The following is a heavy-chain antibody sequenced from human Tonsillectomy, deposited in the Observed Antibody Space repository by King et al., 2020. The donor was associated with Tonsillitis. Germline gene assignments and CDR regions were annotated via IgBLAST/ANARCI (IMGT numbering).Heavy chain of an antibody. CDR3: ARDWDYYYDSSGYYFPGGFDY. D-gene: IGHD3-22*01. V-gene: IGHV4-4*07. J-gene: IGHJ4*02. CDR2: IYSTGSS. CDR1: GGSISGYY. Sequence: QLQESGPGLVKPSETLSLTCTVSGGSISGYYWSWLRQPAGKGLEWIGRIYSTGSSNYNPSLKSRVTMSVDTSKNQFSLKLSTVTAADTAVYYCARDWDYYYDSSGYYFPGGFDYWGQGTLVTVSS.